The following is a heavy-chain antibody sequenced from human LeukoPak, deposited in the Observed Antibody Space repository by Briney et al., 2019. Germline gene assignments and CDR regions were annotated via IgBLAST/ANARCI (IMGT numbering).Heavy chain of an antibody. J-gene: IGHJ4*02. Sequence: GGSLRLSCAASGFTVSSNYMSWVRQAPGKGLEWVSVIYNGDTTYYADSVKGRFTISRDNSKNTLYLQMNSLRAEDTAVYYCAKDSRWFGELLDYFDYWGQGTLVTVSS. V-gene: IGHV3-53*05. CDR1: GFTVSSNY. D-gene: IGHD3-10*01. CDR3: AKDSRWFGELLDYFDY. CDR2: IYNGDTT.